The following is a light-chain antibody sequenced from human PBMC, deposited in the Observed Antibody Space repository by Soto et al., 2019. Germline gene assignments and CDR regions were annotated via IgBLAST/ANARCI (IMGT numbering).Light chain of an antibody. Sequence: EIVLTQSPATLSLSPGERATLSCRASQSVSSYLAWYQQKPGQAPRLLIYGASTRATGIPDRFSGSGSGTDFTLTISRLEPEDFAVYYCQQWGSSSWTFGQGTKVDI. J-gene: IGKJ1*01. CDR2: GAS. V-gene: IGKV3-20*01. CDR1: QSVSSY. CDR3: QQWGSSSWT.